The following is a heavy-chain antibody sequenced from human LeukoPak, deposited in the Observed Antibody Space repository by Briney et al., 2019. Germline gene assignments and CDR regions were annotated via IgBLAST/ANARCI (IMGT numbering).Heavy chain of an antibody. CDR3: ARVYGSGSGPRQLAH. V-gene: IGHV1-8*02. J-gene: IGHJ4*02. CDR1: GGTFSSYA. D-gene: IGHD3-10*01. CDR2: MNPNSGNT. Sequence: ASVKVSCKASGGTFSSYAISWVRQATGQGLEWMGWMNPNSGNTGYAQKFQGRVTMTRNTSISTAYMELSSLRSEDTAVYYCARVYGSGSGPRQLAHWGQGTLVTVSS.